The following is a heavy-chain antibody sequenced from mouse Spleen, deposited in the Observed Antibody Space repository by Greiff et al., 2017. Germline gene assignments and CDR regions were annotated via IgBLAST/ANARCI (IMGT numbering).Heavy chain of an antibody. CDR3: AYGYDEAWFAY. CDR2: IYPRSGNT. V-gene: IGHV1-81*01. Sequence: QVQLKESGAELARPGASVKLSCKASGYTFTSYGISWVKQRTGQGLEWIGEIYPRSGNTYYNEKFKGKATLTADKSSSTAYMELRSLTSEDSAVYFCAYGYDEAWFAYWGQGTLVTVSA. CDR1: GYTFTSYG. D-gene: IGHD2-2*01. J-gene: IGHJ3*01.